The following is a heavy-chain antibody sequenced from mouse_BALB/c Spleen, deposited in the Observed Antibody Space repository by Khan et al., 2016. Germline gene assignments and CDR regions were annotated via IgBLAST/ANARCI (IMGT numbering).Heavy chain of an antibody. Sequence: QVQLQQSGAELAKPGASVKMSCKASGYTFTSYWMHWVKQRPGQGLEWIGYINPSTGYTEYNQKFKDKATLTADKSSSTAYMQLSSLTSEDSAVYYCARDGSPCYFDYWGQGTTRTVSS. CDR3: ARDGSPCYFDY. CDR2: INPSTGYT. CDR1: GYTFTSYW. D-gene: IGHD2-3*01. V-gene: IGHV1-7*01. J-gene: IGHJ2*01.